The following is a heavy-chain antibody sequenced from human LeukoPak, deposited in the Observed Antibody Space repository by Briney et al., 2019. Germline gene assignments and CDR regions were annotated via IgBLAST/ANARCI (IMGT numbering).Heavy chain of an antibody. CDR3: ARVRDGYKQLDY. D-gene: IGHD5-12*01. CDR2: INAGNGNT. J-gene: IGHJ4*02. V-gene: IGHV1-3*01. Sequence: GASVKVSCKASGYTFTGYYMHWVRQAPGQGLEWMGWINAGNGNTKYSQKFQGRVTITRDTSASTAYMELSSLRSEDTAVYYCARVRDGYKQLDYWGQGTLVTVSS. CDR1: GYTFTGYY.